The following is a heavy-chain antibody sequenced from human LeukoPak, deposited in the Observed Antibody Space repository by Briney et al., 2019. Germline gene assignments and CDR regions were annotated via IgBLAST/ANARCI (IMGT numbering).Heavy chain of an antibody. CDR1: GFTFDDYA. Sequence: GGSLRLSCAASGFTFDDYAMHWVRQAPGKGLEWVSLISWDGGSTYYADSVKGRFTISRDNSKNSLYLQMHSLRAEDTALYYCAKDGAYSGYDHFDYWGQGTLVTVSS. CDR3: AKDGAYSGYDHFDY. J-gene: IGHJ4*02. CDR2: ISWDGGST. D-gene: IGHD5-12*01. V-gene: IGHV3-43D*03.